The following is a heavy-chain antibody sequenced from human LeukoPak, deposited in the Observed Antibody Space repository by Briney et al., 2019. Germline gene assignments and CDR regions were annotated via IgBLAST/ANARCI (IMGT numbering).Heavy chain of an antibody. Sequence: GGSLRLSCAASGFSFSTYSFSWVRQAPGEGLEWVSGISASGGDTSYADSVKGRFTISRDNSKNTLSLQMNSLRAEDTAIYYCAKDVRRCNGACTWGQGTLVTVSS. CDR3: AKDVRRCNGACT. D-gene: IGHD2-8*01. J-gene: IGHJ5*02. CDR2: ISASGGDT. CDR1: GFSFSTYS. V-gene: IGHV3-23*01.